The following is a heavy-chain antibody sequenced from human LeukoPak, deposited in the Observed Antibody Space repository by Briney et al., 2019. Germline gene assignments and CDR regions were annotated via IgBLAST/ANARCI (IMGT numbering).Heavy chain of an antibody. CDR3: ARGGHYYSYSMDV. CDR2: INPDSGGT. CDR1: GYSFTDYY. V-gene: IGHV1-2*02. Sequence: GASVKVSCKASGYSFTDYYMHWGRQAPGQGLESMGWINPDSGGTNYPQKFQGRVTMTRDTSISTAYMELSRLRSDDTAVYYCARGGHYYSYSMDVWGKGTTVTASS. J-gene: IGHJ6*03.